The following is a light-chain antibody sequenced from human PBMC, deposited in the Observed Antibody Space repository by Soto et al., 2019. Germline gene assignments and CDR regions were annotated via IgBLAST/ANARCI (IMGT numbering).Light chain of an antibody. CDR1: QSIGSN. CDR2: ASS. V-gene: IGKV3-15*01. Sequence: EIVMTQSPATLSVSPGERATLSCRASQSIGSNLAWYQQKPGQAPRLVIYASSIRASDFPARFSGSGSGTEFSLTISGLQSDDFAVYYCQQYNKWPPLTFDHGTKVEIK. J-gene: IGKJ1*01. CDR3: QQYNKWPPLT.